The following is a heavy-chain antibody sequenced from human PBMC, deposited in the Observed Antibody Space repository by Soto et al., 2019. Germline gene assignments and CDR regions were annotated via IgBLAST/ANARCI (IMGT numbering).Heavy chain of an antibody. J-gene: IGHJ6*02. CDR3: ARVLLERRHYFGMDV. V-gene: IGHV4-4*07. CDR2: MYGSGST. Sequence: VQLRESGPGLVKPSETLSLTCTVPGESISTYYWSWMRQPAGKGLEWIGRMYGSGSTNYSPFLRSRVTMSVDASKNQFSLKLSSVTAADTAVYYCARVLLERRHYFGMDVWGQGTTVIVSS. D-gene: IGHD1-1*01. CDR1: GESISTYY.